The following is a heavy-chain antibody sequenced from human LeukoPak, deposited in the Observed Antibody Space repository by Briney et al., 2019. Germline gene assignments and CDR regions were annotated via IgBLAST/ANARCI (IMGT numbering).Heavy chain of an antibody. Sequence: GGTLRLSCAASGFTFSSYGMSWVRQAPGEGLEWVSAISGSGGSTYYADSVKGRFTISRDNSKNTLYLQMNSLRAEDTAVYYCAKVRATIFDYWGQGTLVTVSS. D-gene: IGHD5-12*01. V-gene: IGHV3-23*01. CDR3: AKVRATIFDY. J-gene: IGHJ4*02. CDR2: ISGSGGST. CDR1: GFTFSSYG.